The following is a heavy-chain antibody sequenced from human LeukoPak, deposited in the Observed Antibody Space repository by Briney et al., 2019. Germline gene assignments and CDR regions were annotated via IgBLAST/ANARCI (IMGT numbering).Heavy chain of an antibody. CDR2: IKQDGSEK. CDR1: GFTFSSYW. Sequence: PGGSLRLCCAASGFTFSSYWMSWVRQAPGKGLEWVANIKQDGSEKYYVDSVKGRFTISRDNAKNSLYLQMNSLRAEDTAVYYCARDGGYCSGGSCYTGPSFDYWGQGTLVTVSS. CDR3: ARDGGYCSGGSCYTGPSFDY. D-gene: IGHD2-15*01. V-gene: IGHV3-7*03. J-gene: IGHJ4*02.